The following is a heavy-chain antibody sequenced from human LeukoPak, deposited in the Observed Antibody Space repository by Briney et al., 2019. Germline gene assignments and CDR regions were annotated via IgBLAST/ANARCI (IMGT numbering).Heavy chain of an antibody. CDR2: IYTSGST. D-gene: IGHD4/OR15-4a*01. CDR3: ARDGGQMYGGRSIDY. J-gene: IGHJ4*02. Sequence: KTSETLSLTCTVSGGSISSGSYYWRWLRQPAGKGLEWIGRIYTSGSTNYNPSLKSRVTISVDTSKNQFSLKLSSVTAADTAVYYCARDGGQMYGGRSIDYWGQGTLVTVSS. CDR1: GGSISSGSYY. V-gene: IGHV4-61*02.